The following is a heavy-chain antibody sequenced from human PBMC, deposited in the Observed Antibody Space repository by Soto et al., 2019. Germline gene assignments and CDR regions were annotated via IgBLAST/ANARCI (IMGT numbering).Heavy chain of an antibody. V-gene: IGHV2-26*01. J-gene: IGHJ5*02. CDR1: GFSLSNAGMG. CDR2: IFSNDER. D-gene: IGHD2-15*01. CDR3: AQTEDGGRSRTPAGWFDA. Sequence: QVTLKESGPVLVKPTETLTLTCTVSGFSLSNAGMGVSWIRQPPGQALEWLAHIFSNDERRFSTSLKNRLTISKDTFNSQVVLIMTNMDPVDTATYYCAQTEDGGRSRTPAGWFDAWGQGTLVTVSS.